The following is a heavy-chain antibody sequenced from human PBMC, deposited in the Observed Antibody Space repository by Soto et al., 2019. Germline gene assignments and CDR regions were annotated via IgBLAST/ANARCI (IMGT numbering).Heavy chain of an antibody. CDR2: INPNSRGT. CDR1: GYTFTDYF. J-gene: IGHJ5*02. Sequence: ASVKVSCKASGYTFTDYFIHCVRQAPVQGFEWMGCINPNSRGTNYAQKFQGRVTMTRDTSNSTAYMELRGLTSDDTAVYYCARVTLKAGNWFDPWGQGTLVTVSS. V-gene: IGHV1-2*02. CDR3: ARVTLKAGNWFDP.